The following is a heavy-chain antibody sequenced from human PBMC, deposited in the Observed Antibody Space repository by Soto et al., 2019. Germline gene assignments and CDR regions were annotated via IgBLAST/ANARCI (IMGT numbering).Heavy chain of an antibody. D-gene: IGHD3-9*01. CDR3: ASALRYFDWPALDY. CDR1: GYAFTSYA. V-gene: IGHV1-3*01. Sequence: ASVKASSKASGYAFTSYAMHCGRKAPGQRLEWMGWINAGNGNTKYSQKFQGRVTITRDTSASTAYMELSSLRSEDTAVYYCASALRYFDWPALDYWGQGTLVTVSS. CDR2: INAGNGNT. J-gene: IGHJ4*02.